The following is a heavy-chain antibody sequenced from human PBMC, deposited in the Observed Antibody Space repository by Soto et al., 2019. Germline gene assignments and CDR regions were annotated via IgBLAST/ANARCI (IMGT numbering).Heavy chain of an antibody. CDR3: ARVKGYSYGSYYYYYGMDV. Sequence: PSETLSLTCTVSGGSISSYYWSWIRQPPGKGLEWIGYIYYSGTTNYNPSLNSRVTISVDTSKNQFSLKLSSVTAADTAVYYCARVKGYSYGSYYYYYGMDVWGQGTTVTVS. V-gene: IGHV4-59*01. D-gene: IGHD5-18*01. J-gene: IGHJ6*02. CDR2: IYYSGTT. CDR1: GGSISSYY.